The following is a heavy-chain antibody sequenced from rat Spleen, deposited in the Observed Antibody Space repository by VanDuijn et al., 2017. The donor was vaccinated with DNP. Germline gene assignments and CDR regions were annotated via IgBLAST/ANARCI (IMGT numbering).Heavy chain of an antibody. V-gene: IGHV5S13*01. CDR1: GFTFSDYA. D-gene: IGHD1-4*01. CDR2: ISTGGGNT. J-gene: IGHJ3*01. Sequence: EVQLVESGGGLVQPGRSLKLSCAASGFTFSDYAMAWVRQAPKKGLEWVASISTGGGNTYYPDSVKGRFTISRDNAKNTLYLQMDSLRSEDTATYYCANNYNWFAYWGQGTLVTVSS. CDR3: ANNYNWFAY.